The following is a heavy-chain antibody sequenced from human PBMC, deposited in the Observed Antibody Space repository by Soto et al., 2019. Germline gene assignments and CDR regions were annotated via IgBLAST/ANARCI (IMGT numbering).Heavy chain of an antibody. V-gene: IGHV3-30*03. CDR3: ASQGGYSGIGY. CDR1: GFTFSSYG. J-gene: IGHJ4*02. D-gene: IGHD5-12*01. Sequence: GGSLRLSCAASGFTFSSYGMHWVRQAPGKGLEWVSVISYDGSNKYYADSVKGRFTISRDNSKNTLYLQMNSLRAEDTAVYYCASQGGYSGIGYWGQGTLVTVS. CDR2: ISYDGSNK.